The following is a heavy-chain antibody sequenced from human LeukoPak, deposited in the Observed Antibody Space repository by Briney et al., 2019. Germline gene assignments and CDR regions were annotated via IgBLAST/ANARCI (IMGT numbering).Heavy chain of an antibody. V-gene: IGHV1-18*01. J-gene: IGHJ6*02. Sequence: GASVKVSCKSSGYTFTSDGISWVRQAPGQGVEWMGWIGTYKGNTNYAQMFQGRVTMTTDTSTSTAYMELKNLRSDDTAVYYCARTPGMVIVKTFYCMDVWGQGTTVTVSS. CDR2: IGTYKGNT. D-gene: IGHD2/OR15-2a*01. CDR1: GYTFTSDG. CDR3: ARTPGMVIVKTFYCMDV.